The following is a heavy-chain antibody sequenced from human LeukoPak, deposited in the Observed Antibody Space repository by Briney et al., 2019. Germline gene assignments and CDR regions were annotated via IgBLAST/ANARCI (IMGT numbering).Heavy chain of an antibody. CDR1: GGSISSYY. V-gene: IGHV4-4*07. Sequence: SETLSLTCTVSGGSISSYYWSWIRQPAGKGLEWIGRIYTSGSTNYNPSLKSRVTMSVDTSKNQFSLKLSSVTAADTAVYYCASLRPSLYCGGDCYGLSYYYYYMDVWGKGTTVTVSS. J-gene: IGHJ6*03. CDR2: IYTSGST. CDR3: ASLRPSLYCGGDCYGLSYYYYYMDV. D-gene: IGHD2-21*01.